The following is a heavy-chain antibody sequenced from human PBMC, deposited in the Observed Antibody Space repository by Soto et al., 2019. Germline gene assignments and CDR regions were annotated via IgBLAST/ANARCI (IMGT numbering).Heavy chain of an antibody. CDR3: VKDVGSRQYDFTNFDY. CDR2: IDWNRATT. V-gene: IGHV3-9*01. J-gene: IGHJ4*02. D-gene: IGHD3-3*01. CDR1: GFIFDDYA. Sequence: PGGSLRLSCIASGFIFDDYAIHWVRQVPGKGLEWVSGIDWNRATTGYADSVKGRFTLSRDNARNSVLLQMNSLRPEDTARYYCVKDVGSRQYDFTNFDYWGQGTLVTVSS.